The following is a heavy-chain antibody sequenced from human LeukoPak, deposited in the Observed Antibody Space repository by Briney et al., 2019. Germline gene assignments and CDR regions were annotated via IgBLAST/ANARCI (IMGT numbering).Heavy chain of an antibody. D-gene: IGHD3-22*01. CDR3: ARDRYYYDSSGYRIFDY. Sequence: SETLSLTCTVSGGSISSYYWSWIRQPPGKGLEWIGYIYYSGSTNYNPSLKSRVTTSVDTSKNQFSLKLSSVTAADTAVYYCARDRYYYDSSGYRIFDYWGQGTLVTVSS. J-gene: IGHJ4*02. CDR2: IYYSGST. CDR1: GGSISSYY. V-gene: IGHV4-59*01.